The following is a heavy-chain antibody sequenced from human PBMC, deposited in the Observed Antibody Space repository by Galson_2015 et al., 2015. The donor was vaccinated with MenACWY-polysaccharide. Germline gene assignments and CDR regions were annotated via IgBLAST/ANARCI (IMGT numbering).Heavy chain of an antibody. CDR1: GFSLSTSKVG. Sequence: PALVKPTQTLTLTCTFSGFSLSTSKVGVGWVRQPPGKALEWLAVVFWDDDKRYNPSLKGRVTITKDTSKNQVVLKMTNMEPEDTATYYCAHRLSGTEWYVYFFGYWGQGTLVTVSS. D-gene: IGHD3-3*01. CDR3: AHRLSGTEWYVYFFGY. CDR2: VFWDDDK. J-gene: IGHJ4*02. V-gene: IGHV2-5*02.